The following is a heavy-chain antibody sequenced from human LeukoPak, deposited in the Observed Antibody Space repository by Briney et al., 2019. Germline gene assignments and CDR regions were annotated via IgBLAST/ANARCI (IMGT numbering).Heavy chain of an antibody. CDR2: ISPSGGST. Sequence: GASVKVSCKAFGYTFTGYWMHWMRQAPGQGPEWMGVISPSGGSTIYAQKFKGRVTLTRDMSTSTDYLELSSLRSEDTAVYYCARDNLVRDEAWWFNPWGQGTLVTVSS. J-gene: IGHJ5*02. CDR1: GYTFTGYW. V-gene: IGHV1-46*01. CDR3: ARDNLVRDEAWWFNP. D-gene: IGHD4/OR15-4a*01.